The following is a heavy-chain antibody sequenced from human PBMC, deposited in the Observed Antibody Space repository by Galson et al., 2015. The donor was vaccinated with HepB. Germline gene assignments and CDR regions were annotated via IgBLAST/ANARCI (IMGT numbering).Heavy chain of an antibody. J-gene: IGHJ6*02. V-gene: IGHV6-1*01. CDR2: TYYRSKWYN. CDR1: GDSVSSNSAA. Sequence: CAISGDSVSSNSAAWNWIRQSPSRGLEWLGRTYYRSKWYNDYAVSVKSRITINPDTSKNQFSLQLNSVTPEDTAVYYCARGITMVRGVIITSVYYYGMDVWGQGTTVTVSS. D-gene: IGHD3-10*01. CDR3: ARGITMVRGVIITSVYYYGMDV.